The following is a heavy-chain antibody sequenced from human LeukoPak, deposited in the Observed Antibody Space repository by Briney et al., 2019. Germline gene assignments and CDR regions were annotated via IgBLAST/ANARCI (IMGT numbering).Heavy chain of an antibody. CDR3: AEAIVGALDAFDI. V-gene: IGHV3-43*02. D-gene: IGHD1-26*01. Sequence: GGSLRLSCAASGFTFDDYAMHWVRQAPGKGLEWVSLISGDGGSTYYADSVKGRFTISRDNSKNSLYLQINSLRTEDTALYYCAEAIVGALDAFDIWGQGTMVTVSS. CDR2: ISGDGGST. CDR1: GFTFDDYA. J-gene: IGHJ3*02.